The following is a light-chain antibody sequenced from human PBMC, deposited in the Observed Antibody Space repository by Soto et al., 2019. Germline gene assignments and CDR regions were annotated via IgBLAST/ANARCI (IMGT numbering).Light chain of an antibody. V-gene: IGKV3-20*01. CDR2: GAS. Sequence: EIVLTQSPATLSLSPGERATLSCRASQSVSNYLAWYQQKPGQAPRLLMYGASNRATGIPDRFSGTGSGTDFTLTISRLEPEDFAVYYCQQYGSSPYTFGLGTKLEIK. CDR3: QQYGSSPYT. J-gene: IGKJ2*01. CDR1: QSVSNY.